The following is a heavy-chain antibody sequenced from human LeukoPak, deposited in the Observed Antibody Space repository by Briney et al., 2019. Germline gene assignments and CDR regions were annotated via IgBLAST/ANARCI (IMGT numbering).Heavy chain of an antibody. V-gene: IGHV1-69*04. CDR3: ARDPDTKYYYDSSGYYFFDY. Sequence: ASVKVSCKASGGTFSSYAISWVRQAPGQGLEWMGRIIPILGMANYAQKFQGRVTITADKSTSTAYMELSSLRSEDTAVYYCARDPDTKYYYDSSGYYFFDYWGQGTLVTVSS. D-gene: IGHD3-22*01. CDR1: GGTFSSYA. CDR2: IIPILGMA. J-gene: IGHJ4*02.